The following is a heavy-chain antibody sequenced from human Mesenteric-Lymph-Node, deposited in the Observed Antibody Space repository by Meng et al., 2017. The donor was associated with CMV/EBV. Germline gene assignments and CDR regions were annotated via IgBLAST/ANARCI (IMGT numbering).Heavy chain of an antibody. Sequence: VSGTCIRGDVWWSWVRQPPGKGLEWIGEIYQAGSTNYNPSLESRVTISMDKSKNQFSLNLSSVTAADTAFYYCAISPNQDPGPWGQGTLVTVSS. V-gene: IGHV4-4*02. D-gene: IGHD1-14*01. CDR3: AISPNQDPGP. CDR1: GTCIRGDVW. J-gene: IGHJ5*02. CDR2: IYQAGST.